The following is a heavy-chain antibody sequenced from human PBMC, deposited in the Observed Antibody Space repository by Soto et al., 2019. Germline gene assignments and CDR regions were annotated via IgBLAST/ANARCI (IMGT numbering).Heavy chain of an antibody. D-gene: IGHD5-18*01. CDR2: IYYSGST. Sequence: QVQLQESGPGLVKPSETLSLTCTVSGGSISSYYWSWIRQPPGKGLEWIGYIYYSGSTNYNPSLKIRVTISVDTSMNQFSLKLSSVTAADTAVYYCARAEASTAMVYYYYGMDVWGQGTTVTVSS. J-gene: IGHJ6*02. CDR1: GGSISSYY. V-gene: IGHV4-59*01. CDR3: ARAEASTAMVYYYYGMDV.